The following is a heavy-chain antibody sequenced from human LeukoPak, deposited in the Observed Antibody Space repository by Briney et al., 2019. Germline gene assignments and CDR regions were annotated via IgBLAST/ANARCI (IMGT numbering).Heavy chain of an antibody. CDR3: ARGDIVVVPARKGWFDP. J-gene: IGHJ5*02. CDR2: INHSGST. V-gene: IGHV4-34*01. D-gene: IGHD2-2*01. Sequence: SETLSLTCAVYGGSFSGYYWSWIRQPPGKGLEWIGEINHSGSTNYNPSLKSRVTISVDTSKNQFSLKLSSVTAADTAVYYCARGDIVVVPARKGWFDPWGRGTLVTVSS. CDR1: GGSFSGYY.